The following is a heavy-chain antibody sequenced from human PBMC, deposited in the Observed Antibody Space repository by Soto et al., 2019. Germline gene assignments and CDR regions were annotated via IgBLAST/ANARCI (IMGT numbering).Heavy chain of an antibody. V-gene: IGHV3-30*18. CDR2: ISYDGSNK. Sequence: QVQLVESGGGVVQPGRSLRLSCAASGFTFSSYGMHWVRQAPGKGLEWVAVISYDGSNKYYADSVKGRFTISRDNSKNTLYLQMNSMRAEDTAVYYCAKDRAAAVTGAFDIWGQGTMVTVSS. CDR3: AKDRAAAVTGAFDI. J-gene: IGHJ3*02. CDR1: GFTFSSYG. D-gene: IGHD6-13*01.